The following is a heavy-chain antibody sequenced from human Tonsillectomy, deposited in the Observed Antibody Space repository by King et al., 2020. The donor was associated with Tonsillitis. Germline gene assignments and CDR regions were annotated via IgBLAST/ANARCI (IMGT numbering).Heavy chain of an antibody. CDR2: ISGSGGNT. CDR1: GFTFSSYA. J-gene: IGHJ4*02. CDR3: AKGAPGIAVAGSGAFDY. V-gene: IGHV3-23*04. Sequence: VQLVESGGGLVQPGGSLRLSCAASGFTFSSYAMNWVRQAPGKGLEWVSGISGSGGNTYYADSVKDRFTISRDNSKNTLYLQMNSLRAEDTAVYYSAKGAPGIAVAGSGAFDYWGQGTLVTVSS. D-gene: IGHD6-19*01.